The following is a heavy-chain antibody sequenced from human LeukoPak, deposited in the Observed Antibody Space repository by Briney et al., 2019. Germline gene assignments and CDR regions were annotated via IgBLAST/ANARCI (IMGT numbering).Heavy chain of an antibody. CDR2: IYYTGST. CDR3: ARGTGGAAAADFDP. CDR1: GGSISSDVYY. D-gene: IGHD6-13*01. Sequence: SSQTLSLTCTVSGGSISSDVYYWSWIRQHPGKGLEWIGAIYYTGSTYYNPSLKSRATISVDTSKNHFSLKLTSVTAADTAVYYCARGTGGAAAADFDPWGQGTLVTVSS. J-gene: IGHJ5*02. V-gene: IGHV4-31*03.